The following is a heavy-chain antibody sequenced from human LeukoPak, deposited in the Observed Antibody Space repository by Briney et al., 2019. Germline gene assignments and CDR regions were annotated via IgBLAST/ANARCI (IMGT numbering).Heavy chain of an antibody. Sequence: SETLSLTCTVSGGSVSSDSYYWSWIRQPPGKGLEWIGYIYYSGSTNYNPSLKSRVTISVDTSKNQFSLKLSSVTAADTAVYYCARGLGYSYGFDYWGQGTLVTVSS. CDR3: ARGLGYSYGFDY. D-gene: IGHD5-18*01. J-gene: IGHJ4*02. CDR1: GGSVSSDSYY. V-gene: IGHV4-61*01. CDR2: IYYSGST.